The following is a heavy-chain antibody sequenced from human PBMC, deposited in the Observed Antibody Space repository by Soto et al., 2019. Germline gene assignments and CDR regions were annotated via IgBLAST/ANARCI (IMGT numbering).Heavy chain of an antibody. CDR3: VASLAASGLNWLDP. CDR2: IFANGHT. CDR1: GGSISVKY. D-gene: IGHD6-13*01. Sequence: PSETLSLTCIVSGGSISVKYWNWVRQPPGKGLEWIGLIFANGHTDYNPSLKSRVTMSVDASKNQFSLRLTSMTAADTAVYYCVASLAASGLNWLDPWGRGTLVTVSS. J-gene: IGHJ5*02. V-gene: IGHV4-4*07.